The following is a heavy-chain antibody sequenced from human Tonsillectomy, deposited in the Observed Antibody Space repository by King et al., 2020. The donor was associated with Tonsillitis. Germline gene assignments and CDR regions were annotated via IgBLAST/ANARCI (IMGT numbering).Heavy chain of an antibody. J-gene: IGHJ4*02. Sequence: VQLPQWGAGLLKPSETLSLTCAVYGGSFSGYSWSWIRQPPGKGLEWIGEINHSGSTNYNPSLKSRVTIAVDTSKKQFSLKVSSVTAADTAVYYCARGVNSGSYFVYWGQGTLVAVSS. CDR1: GGSFSGYS. V-gene: IGHV4-34*01. CDR3: ARGVNSGSYFVY. CDR2: INHSGST. D-gene: IGHD5-12*01.